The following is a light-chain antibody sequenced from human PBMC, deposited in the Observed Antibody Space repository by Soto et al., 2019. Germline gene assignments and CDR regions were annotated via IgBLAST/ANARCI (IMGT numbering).Light chain of an antibody. CDR1: SSDVGAYNY. CDR3: SSKRDSSTLLV. V-gene: IGLV2-14*01. J-gene: IGLJ1*01. CDR2: EVT. Sequence: LTQPASVSRSPGQSITISCTGTSSDVGAYNYVSWYQHHPGKVPKLLIYEVTNRPSGVSDRFSGSKSGNTASLTISGLQAEDEADYYCSSKRDSSTLLVFGTGTKVTVL.